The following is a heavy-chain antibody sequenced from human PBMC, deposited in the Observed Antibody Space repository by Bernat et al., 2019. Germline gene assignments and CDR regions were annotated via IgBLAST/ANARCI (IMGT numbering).Heavy chain of an antibody. V-gene: IGHV3-30-3*01. J-gene: IGHJ6*02. CDR3: ARGGLWTYYYYGMDV. D-gene: IGHD3/OR15-3a*01. CDR2: LSSDGSNK. Sequence: QVQLVESGGGVVQPGRSLRLSCAASGFTFSSYAIHWVRQAPGKGLGWVAVLSSDGSNKYHADSLKGRFTISRDNSENTLYLQMNSLRAEDTAVYYCARGGLWTYYYYGMDVWGQGTTVTVSS. CDR1: GFTFSSYA.